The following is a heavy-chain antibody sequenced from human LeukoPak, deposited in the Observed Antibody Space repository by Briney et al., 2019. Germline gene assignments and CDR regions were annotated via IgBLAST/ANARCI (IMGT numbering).Heavy chain of an antibody. D-gene: IGHD3-16*01. CDR3: AREVGGGASGQ. CDR2: IYSDGTI. Sequence: GGSLRLSCAASGFTVSTSSMNWARQAPGKGLEWVSVIYSDGTISYADSVKGRFTISRDNSENTLYLQMNSLRVEDTAVYYCAREVGGGASGQWGQGTLVTVSS. J-gene: IGHJ4*02. V-gene: IGHV3-66*01. CDR1: GFTVSTSS.